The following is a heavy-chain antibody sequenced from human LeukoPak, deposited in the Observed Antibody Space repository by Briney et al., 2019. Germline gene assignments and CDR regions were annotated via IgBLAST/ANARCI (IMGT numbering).Heavy chain of an antibody. V-gene: IGHV3-53*01. CDR2: IYSGGST. CDR3: EGGGGDLDY. CDR1: GVTVSSNY. Sequence: GGSLRLSCAASGVTVSSNYMSWVRQAPGKGLEWVSGIYSGGSTYYTDSLKGRVTISRDNFKKQLYLQMNSVRAEDTAVYYCEGGGGDLDYWGQGTLVTVSS. J-gene: IGHJ4*02. D-gene: IGHD3-16*01.